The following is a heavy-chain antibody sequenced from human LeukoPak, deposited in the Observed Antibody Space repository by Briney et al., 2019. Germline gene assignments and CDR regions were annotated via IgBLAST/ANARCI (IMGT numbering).Heavy chain of an antibody. CDR1: GFTVSSNY. CDR3: TREGYSPRDGYNFNIDY. J-gene: IGHJ4*01. CDR2: IDSGGRT. Sequence: GGSLRLSCAASGFTVSSNYMNWVRQAPGQGLKWVSVIDSGGRTYYADSVRGRFTISRNNSKNTQYHQMNSLTADDTAAYYGTREGYSPRDGYNFNIDYCGQGTLVT. V-gene: IGHV3-66*01. D-gene: IGHD5-24*01.